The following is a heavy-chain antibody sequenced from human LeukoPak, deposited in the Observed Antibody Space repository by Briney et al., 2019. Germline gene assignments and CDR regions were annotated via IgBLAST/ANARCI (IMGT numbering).Heavy chain of an antibody. CDR3: ARQRADYFYHYLDV. J-gene: IGHJ6*03. V-gene: IGHV4-39*01. Sequence: PGGSLRLSCAASGFTFSSYAMSWVRQPPGKGLEWIGNVYYGGNTFYNSSLESRVTISVDMSKNQFSLKLSSLTAADTAVYYCARQRADYFYHYLDVWGKGTSVTVSS. CDR1: GFTFSSYA. CDR2: VYYGGNT.